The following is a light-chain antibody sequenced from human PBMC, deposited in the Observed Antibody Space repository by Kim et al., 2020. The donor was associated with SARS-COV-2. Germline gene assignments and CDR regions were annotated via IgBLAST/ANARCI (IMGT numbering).Light chain of an antibody. V-gene: IGLV2-8*01. CDR1: SSHVGGYNY. Sequence: PGQSVTISCTGASSHVGGYNYVSWYQQHPGKAPKLMIYEVSKRPSGVPDRFSGSKSGNTASLTVSGLQAEDEADYYCSSYAGSNKVFGGGTQLTVL. J-gene: IGLJ2*01. CDR2: EVS. CDR3: SSYAGSNKV.